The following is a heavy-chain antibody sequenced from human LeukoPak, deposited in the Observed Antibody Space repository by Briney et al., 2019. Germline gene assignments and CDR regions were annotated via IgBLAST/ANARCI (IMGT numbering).Heavy chain of an antibody. J-gene: IGHJ4*02. Sequence: ASVEVSCKTSPHTFTGYYMHWARQDRGQGVVYPGWINPNSGGTNYPQKFQCWATMTRDTSISTAYMELSRLTPDDTAVYYCARGGVVPAAVVDYWGQGTLVTVSS. V-gene: IGHV1-2*04. CDR2: INPNSGGT. D-gene: IGHD2-2*01. CDR3: ARGGVVPAAVVDY. CDR1: PHTFTGYY.